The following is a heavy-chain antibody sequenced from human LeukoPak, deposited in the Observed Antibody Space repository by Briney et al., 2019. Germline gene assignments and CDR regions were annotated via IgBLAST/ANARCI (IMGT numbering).Heavy chain of an antibody. Sequence: PGGSLRLSCAASGFTFSSYSMNWVRQAPGKGLEWVSSISSSSSYIYYADSVKGRFTISRAKNSLYLQMNSLRAEDTAVYYCAKAAYYGSGSYYTDAFDIWGQGTMVTVSS. CDR3: AKAAYYGSGSYYTDAFDI. J-gene: IGHJ3*02. CDR1: GFTFSSYS. V-gene: IGHV3-21*01. CDR2: ISSSSSYI. D-gene: IGHD3-10*01.